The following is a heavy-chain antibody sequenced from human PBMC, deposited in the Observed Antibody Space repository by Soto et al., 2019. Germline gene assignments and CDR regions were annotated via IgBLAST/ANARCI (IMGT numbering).Heavy chain of an antibody. CDR2: IKPDGSEQ. J-gene: IGHJ6*02. CDR1: EFTFDKYY. D-gene: IGHD1-20*01. CDR3: ARGNWNYYYGFDV. V-gene: IGHV3-7*01. Sequence: EVQLVESGGGLVQPGGPLRLSCAASEFTFDKYYMTWVRQAPGKGPEWVANIKPDGSEQYYVDSVKGRFTISRDNANNSLYLQMNSLRAEDTAVYFCARGNWNYYYGFDVWGQGTTVTVSS.